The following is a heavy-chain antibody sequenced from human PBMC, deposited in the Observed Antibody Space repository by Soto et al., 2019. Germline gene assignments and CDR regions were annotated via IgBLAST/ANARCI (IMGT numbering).Heavy chain of an antibody. CDR1: GFTFSSYS. D-gene: IGHD2-2*01. Sequence: GGSLRLSCAASGFTFSSYSMNWVRQAPGKGLEWVSYISSSSSTIYYADSVKGRFTISRENAKSSLYLKMSSLRAEDTAVYYCARGPIVVVPAAAMDVWGKGTTVTFSS. J-gene: IGHJ6*03. V-gene: IGHV3-48*01. CDR2: ISSSSSTI. CDR3: ARGPIVVVPAAAMDV.